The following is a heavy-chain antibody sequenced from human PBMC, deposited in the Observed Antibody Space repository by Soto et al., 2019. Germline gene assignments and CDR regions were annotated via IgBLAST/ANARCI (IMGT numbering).Heavy chain of an antibody. CDR3: ATRFDGLGSYGY. D-gene: IGHD3-16*01. CDR2: IYHSGST. Sequence: QVQLQESGPGLVKPSGTLSLTCAVSGGSISSSNWWTWVRQPPGKGLEWIGEIYHSGSTNYIPSLRSRVTISVDKSKNQFSLKLTSVTAADTAVYYCATRFDGLGSYGYWGQGTLVTVSS. V-gene: IGHV4-4*02. J-gene: IGHJ4*02. CDR1: GGSISSSNW.